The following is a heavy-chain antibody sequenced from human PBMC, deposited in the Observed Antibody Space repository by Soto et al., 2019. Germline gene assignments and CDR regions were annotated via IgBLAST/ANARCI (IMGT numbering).Heavy chain of an antibody. CDR1: GFAIRSNA. D-gene: IGHD6-13*01. CDR3: VRAAGIAAAGSSQGVL. Sequence: GGSLRLSCEASGFAIRSNAIHWVRQAPGKGLEWVAVISFAGSYKYYADSVKGRFTVSRDNSKNTVSLQMDSLTGEDSALYYCVRAAGIAAAGSSQGVLWGQGTLVTVSS. J-gene: IGHJ4*02. CDR2: ISFAGSYK. V-gene: IGHV3-30*04.